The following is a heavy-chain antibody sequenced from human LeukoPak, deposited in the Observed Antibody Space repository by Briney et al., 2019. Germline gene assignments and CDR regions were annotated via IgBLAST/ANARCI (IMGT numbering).Heavy chain of an antibody. CDR3: ARGGSGTYYHY. D-gene: IGHD1-26*01. J-gene: IGHJ4*02. CDR2: IYYSGST. V-gene: IGHV4-59*01. Sequence: SETLSLTCTVSGGSITSYHYSWIRQPPGKGLEWIGYIYYSGSTNYNPSLKSRVTISVDTSKNQFSLKLSSVTAADAAVYYCARGGSGTYYHYWGQGTLVTVSS. CDR1: GGSITSYH.